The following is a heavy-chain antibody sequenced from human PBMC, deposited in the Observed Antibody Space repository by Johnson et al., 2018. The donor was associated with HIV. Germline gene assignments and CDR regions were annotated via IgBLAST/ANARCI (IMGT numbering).Heavy chain of an antibody. CDR1: GFTVSSNY. V-gene: IGHV3-30*14. CDR3: AREAYAAGAFDI. J-gene: IGHJ3*02. Sequence: QMLLVESGGGLVQPGGSLRLSCAASGFTVSSNYMSWVRQAPGKGLEWVAVISYDGSNKYYADSVKGRFTISRDNSKNTLYLQMNSLRAEDTAVYYCAREAYAAGAFDIWGQGTMVTVSS. CDR2: ISYDGSNK. D-gene: IGHD3-16*01.